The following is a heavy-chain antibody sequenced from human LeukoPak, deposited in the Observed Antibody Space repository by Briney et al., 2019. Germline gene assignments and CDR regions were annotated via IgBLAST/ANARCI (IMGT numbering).Heavy chain of an antibody. CDR3: ATEGRSYSALDY. J-gene: IGHJ4*02. CDR1: GFTFSSYW. V-gene: IGHV3-33*08. Sequence: GGSLRLSCAASGFTFSSYWMSWVRQAPGKGLEWVALIWYDGSKKYHADSVKGRFTISRDNSKNTLYLQMNSLRAEDTALYYCATEGRSYSALDYWGQGTLVTVSS. CDR2: IWYDGSKK. D-gene: IGHD1-26*01.